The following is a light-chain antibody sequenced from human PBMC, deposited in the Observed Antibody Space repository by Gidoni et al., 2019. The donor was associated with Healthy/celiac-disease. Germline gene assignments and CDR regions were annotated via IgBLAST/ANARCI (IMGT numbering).Light chain of an antibody. CDR1: KLGDKY. J-gene: IGLJ2*01. Sequence: SYELTQPPSVSVSPGQTASIICSGDKLGDKYACWYQQKPGQSPVLVIYQYSKRPSGIPERFSGSNSGNTATLTISGTQAMDEADYYCQACDSSTAVLGGGTKLTVL. V-gene: IGLV3-1*01. CDR3: QACDSSTAV. CDR2: QYS.